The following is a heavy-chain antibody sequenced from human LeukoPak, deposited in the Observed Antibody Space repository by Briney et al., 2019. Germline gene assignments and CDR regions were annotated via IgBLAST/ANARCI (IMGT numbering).Heavy chain of an antibody. Sequence: GGSLRLSCAASGFTFSNYWMSWVRQAPGKGLEWVSSISSGSSYIYYADSVKGRFTISRDNAKNSLYLQMSSLTDEDTAVYYCARGLFDPWGQGTLVTVSS. V-gene: IGHV3-21*01. CDR2: ISSGSSYI. J-gene: IGHJ5*02. CDR1: GFTFSNYW. CDR3: ARGLFDP.